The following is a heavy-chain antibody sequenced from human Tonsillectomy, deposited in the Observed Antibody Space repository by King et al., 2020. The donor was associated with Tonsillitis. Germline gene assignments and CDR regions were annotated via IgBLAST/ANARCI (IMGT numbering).Heavy chain of an antibody. J-gene: IGHJ4*02. Sequence: VQLVESGGGVVKPGGSLRLSCAASGFTFSDFYMSWIRQAPGKGLEWISYISSTSSYTIYADSVRGRFTISRDNAKNSLYLQLNSLRAEDTAVYYCARGITYGGYFFFDFWGQGSLVTVSS. CDR3: ARGITYGGYFFFDF. V-gene: IGHV3-11*06. CDR1: GFTFSDFY. CDR2: ISSTSSYT. D-gene: IGHD4-23*01.